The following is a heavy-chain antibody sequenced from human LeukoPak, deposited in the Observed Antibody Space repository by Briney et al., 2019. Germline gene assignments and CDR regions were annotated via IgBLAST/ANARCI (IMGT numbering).Heavy chain of an antibody. Sequence: PGGSLRLSCAASGFTFSSYAMSWVRQAPGKGLEWVSAISGSGGSTYYADSVKGRFTISRDNSKNTLYLEMNSLRVEDTAVYYCAKGLGSSSWYKLDAWGKGTTVTVSS. CDR1: GFTFSSYA. CDR3: AKGLGSSSWYKLDA. CDR2: ISGSGGST. V-gene: IGHV3-23*01. D-gene: IGHD6-13*01. J-gene: IGHJ6*04.